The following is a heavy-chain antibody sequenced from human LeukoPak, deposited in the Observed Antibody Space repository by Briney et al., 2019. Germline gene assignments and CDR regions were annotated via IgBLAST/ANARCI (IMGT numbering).Heavy chain of an antibody. D-gene: IGHD3-16*02. V-gene: IGHV3-30*02. CDR2: IRYDGSNK. CDR3: AKDSLDSAPDGAFDI. CDR1: GFTFSSYG. J-gene: IGHJ3*02. Sequence: GGSLRLSCAASGFTFSSYGMHWVRQAPGKGLEWVAFIRYDGSNKYYADSVKGRFTISRDNSKNTLYLQMNSLRAEDTAVYYCAKDSLDSAPDGAFDIWGQGTMVTVSS.